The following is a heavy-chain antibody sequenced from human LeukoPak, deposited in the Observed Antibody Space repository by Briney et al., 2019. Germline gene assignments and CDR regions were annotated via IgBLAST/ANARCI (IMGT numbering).Heavy chain of an antibody. CDR2: IIPIFGTA. J-gene: IGHJ5*02. D-gene: IGHD1-14*01. V-gene: IGHV1-69*05. CDR1: GGTFSSYA. CDR3: ARDQLTTTGHGFKNWFDP. Sequence: SVKVSCKASGGTFSSYAISWVRQAPGQGLEWMGGIIPIFGTANYAQKFQGRVTITTDESTSTAYMELSSLRSEDTAVYYCARDQLTTTGHGFKNWFDPWGQGTLVTVSS.